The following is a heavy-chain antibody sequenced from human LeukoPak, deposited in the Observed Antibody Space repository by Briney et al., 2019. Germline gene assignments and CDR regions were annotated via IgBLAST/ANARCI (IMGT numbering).Heavy chain of an antibody. D-gene: IGHD6-19*01. V-gene: IGHV3-7*01. Sequence: GGSLRLSCTASGLTFSSYWMNWVRQAPGKGLEWVANIKHDGSAKYHVDSVKGRFTISKDNAKNSLYLQMNSLRAEDTAVYYCARALDSLYSSGWPSAGYWGQGTLVTVSS. CDR1: GLTFSSYW. CDR3: ARALDSLYSSGWPSAGY. J-gene: IGHJ4*02. CDR2: IKHDGSAK.